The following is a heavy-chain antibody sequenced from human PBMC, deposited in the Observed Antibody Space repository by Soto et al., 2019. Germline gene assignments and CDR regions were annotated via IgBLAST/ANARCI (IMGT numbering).Heavy chain of an antibody. V-gene: IGHV4-30-2*01. Sequence: PSETLSLTCAVSGGSIDSTAYSLSWIRQPPGKGLEWIGYVSHRGTAYSIPSLNGRLTLSMDSSQTQFSLKLTSVTAADSAVYYCARIHWSQSSLDYWGREAWSPSPQ. CDR3: ARIHWSQSSLDY. D-gene: IGHD6-19*01. CDR1: GGSIDSTAYS. J-gene: IGHJ4*02. CDR2: VSHRGTA.